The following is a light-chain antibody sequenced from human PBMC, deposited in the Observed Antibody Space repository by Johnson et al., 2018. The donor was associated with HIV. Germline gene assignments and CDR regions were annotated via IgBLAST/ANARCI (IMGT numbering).Light chain of an antibody. CDR2: EDY. CDR3: GVWDASLSPHYV. J-gene: IGLJ1*01. Sequence: QFVLTQPPSVSAAPGQKVSISCSGSSSNIGNYFVSWYQQLPGAAPRLLIYEDYKRPSGIPDRFSGSKSGASATLGITGLQTGDEADYYCGVWDASLSPHYVFGTGTPITVL. V-gene: IGLV1-51*02. CDR1: SSNIGNYF.